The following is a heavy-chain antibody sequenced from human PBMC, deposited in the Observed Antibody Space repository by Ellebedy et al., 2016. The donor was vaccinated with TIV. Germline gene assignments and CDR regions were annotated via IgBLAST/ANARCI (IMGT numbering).Heavy chain of an antibody. Sequence: GESLKISCTASGFIFSTYEMNWVRQAPGKGLEWVSFISTTGTTVSYAESVKGRFAISRDNAQNSLYLEMNNLRAEDTAIYYCAREGRGYCNGGVCFWVDYWGQGTLVSVSS. V-gene: IGHV3-48*03. CDR2: ISTTGTTV. CDR3: AREGRGYCNGGVCFWVDY. D-gene: IGHD2-8*02. CDR1: GFIFSTYE. J-gene: IGHJ4*02.